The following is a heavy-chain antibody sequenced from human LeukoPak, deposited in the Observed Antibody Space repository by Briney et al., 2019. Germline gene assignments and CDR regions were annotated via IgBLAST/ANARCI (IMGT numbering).Heavy chain of an antibody. D-gene: IGHD1-26*01. CDR3: ARGLVGATTRFDP. Sequence: GASVKVSCKASGYTFTGYYMDWVRQAPGQGLEWMGWINPNSGGTNYAQKFQGRVTMTRDTSISTAYMELSRLRSDDTAVYYCARGLVGATTRFDPWGQGTLVTVSS. V-gene: IGHV1-2*02. J-gene: IGHJ5*02. CDR2: INPNSGGT. CDR1: GYTFTGYY.